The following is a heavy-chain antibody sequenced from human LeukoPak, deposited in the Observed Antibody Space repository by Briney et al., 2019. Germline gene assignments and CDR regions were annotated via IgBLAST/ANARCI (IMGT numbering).Heavy chain of an antibody. CDR3: ARVVGSGWLYYFDY. Sequence: ASVKVSCKASGYTFTSYGISWVRQAPRQGLEWMGWISAYNGNTNYAQKLQGRVTMTTDTSTSTAYMELRSLRSDDTAVYYCARVVGSGWLYYFDYWGQGTLVTVSS. V-gene: IGHV1-18*01. D-gene: IGHD6-19*01. J-gene: IGHJ4*02. CDR1: GYTFTSYG. CDR2: ISAYNGNT.